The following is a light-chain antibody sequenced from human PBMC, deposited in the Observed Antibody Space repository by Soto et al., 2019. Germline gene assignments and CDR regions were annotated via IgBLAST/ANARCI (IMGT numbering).Light chain of an antibody. CDR1: QSVSSSY. Sequence: EIVLTQSPGTLSLSPGERVTLSCRASQSVSSSYLAWYQQKPGQAPRLLIYGASSRATCIPDRFSGSGSGTDFTLTISRLEPEDFAVYYCQQYGSSPYTFGQGTKLEIK. V-gene: IGKV3-20*01. CDR2: GAS. J-gene: IGKJ2*01. CDR3: QQYGSSPYT.